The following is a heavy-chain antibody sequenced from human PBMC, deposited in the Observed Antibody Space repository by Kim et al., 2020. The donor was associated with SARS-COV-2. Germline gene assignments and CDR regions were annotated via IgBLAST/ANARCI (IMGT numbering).Heavy chain of an antibody. D-gene: IGHD3-10*01. CDR1: GGSFSGYS. CDR3: ARAHPCPLIWFGRNNYGM. CDR2: INHSGST. J-gene: IGHJ6*01. Sequence: SETLSLTCAVYGGSFSGYSWSWIRQPPGKGLEWIGEINHSGSTNYNPSLKSRVTISVDTSKNQFSLKLSSVTAADTAVYYCARAHPCPLIWFGRNNYGM. V-gene: IGHV4-34*01.